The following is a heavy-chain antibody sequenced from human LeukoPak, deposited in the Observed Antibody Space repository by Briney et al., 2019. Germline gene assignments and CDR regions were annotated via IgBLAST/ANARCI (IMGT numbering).Heavy chain of an antibody. V-gene: IGHV1-2*02. CDR2: INPNSGGT. CDR1: GYTFTGYY. Sequence: ASVKVSCKASGYTFTGYYMHWVRQAPGQGLEWMGWINPNSGGTNYAQKFQGRVTMTRDTSISTAYMELSRLRSDDTAVYYCAMVRGSIGAFDIWGQGTMVTVSS. J-gene: IGHJ3*02. CDR3: AMVRGSIGAFDI. D-gene: IGHD3-10*01.